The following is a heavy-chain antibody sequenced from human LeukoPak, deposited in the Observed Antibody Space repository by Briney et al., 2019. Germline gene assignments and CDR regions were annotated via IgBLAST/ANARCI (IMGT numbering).Heavy chain of an antibody. J-gene: IGHJ5*02. D-gene: IGHD2-2*01. CDR3: ARVQGYCSSTSCPNWFDP. V-gene: IGHV4-59*01. Sequence: PSETLSLTCTVSGGSISSYYWSWIRQPPGKGLEWIGYIYYGGSTNYNPSLKSRVTISVDTSKNQFSLKLSSVTAADTAVYYCARVQGYCSSTSCPNWFDPWGQGTLVTVSS. CDR2: IYYGGST. CDR1: GGSISSYY.